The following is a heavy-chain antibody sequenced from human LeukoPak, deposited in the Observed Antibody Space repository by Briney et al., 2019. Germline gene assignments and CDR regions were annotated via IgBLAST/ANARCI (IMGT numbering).Heavy chain of an antibody. V-gene: IGHV4-31*03. J-gene: IGHJ4*02. Sequence: PSETLSLTCTVSGGSISSGAYYWPWIRQHPGNGLEGIGYIYYSGNTYYNPSLKSRVTISVDTSKNQFSLKLSSVTAADTAVYYCARVSGGGNYLDYWGQGTLVTVSS. D-gene: IGHD2-15*01. CDR3: ARVSGGGNYLDY. CDR1: GGSISSGAYY. CDR2: IYYSGNT.